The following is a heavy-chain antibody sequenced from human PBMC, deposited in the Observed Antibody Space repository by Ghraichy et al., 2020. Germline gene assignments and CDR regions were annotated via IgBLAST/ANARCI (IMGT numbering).Heavy chain of an antibody. Sequence: SETLSLTCAVYGGSFSGYYWSWIRQPPGKGLEWIGEINHSGSTNYNPSLKSRVTISVDTSKNQFSLKLSSVTAADTAVYYCARGNAQWLVTGRNWQRAEYFQHWGQGTLVTVSS. CDR1: GGSFSGYY. V-gene: IGHV4-34*01. CDR3: ARGNAQWLVTGRNWQRAEYFQH. CDR2: INHSGST. D-gene: IGHD6-19*01. J-gene: IGHJ1*01.